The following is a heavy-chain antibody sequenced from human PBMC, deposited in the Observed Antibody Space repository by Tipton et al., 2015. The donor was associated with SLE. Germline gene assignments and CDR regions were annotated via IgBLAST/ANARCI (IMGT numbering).Heavy chain of an antibody. Sequence: TLSLTCTVSGGSISSSSYYWGWIRQPPGKGLEWIGSIYYSGSTYYNPSLKSRVTISVDTSKNQFSRKLSSVTAADTAVYYCARGATGSSSWHYWGQGTLVTVSS. CDR1: GGSISSSSYY. D-gene: IGHD6-13*01. V-gene: IGHV4-39*07. J-gene: IGHJ4*02. CDR2: IYYSGST. CDR3: ARGATGSSSWHY.